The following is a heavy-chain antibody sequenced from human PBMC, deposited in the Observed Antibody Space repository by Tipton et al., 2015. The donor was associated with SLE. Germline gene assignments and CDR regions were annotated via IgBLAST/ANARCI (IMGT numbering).Heavy chain of an antibody. J-gene: IGHJ4*02. CDR1: GYSISSGYY. D-gene: IGHD2-2*01. CDR3: ARVRLVPSGVGDY. Sequence: GLVKPSETLSLTCTVSGYSISSGYYWGWIRQPPGRGLEWIGHMYYSGSTYYNASLKSRVTISVDTSKNQFSLRLSSVTAADTAVYFCARVRLVPSGVGDYWGQGTLVTVSS. V-gene: IGHV4-38-2*02. CDR2: MYYSGST.